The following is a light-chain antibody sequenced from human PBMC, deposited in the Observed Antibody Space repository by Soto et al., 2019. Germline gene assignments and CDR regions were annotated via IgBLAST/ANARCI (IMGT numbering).Light chain of an antibody. V-gene: IGKV1-12*01. CDR2: AAS. Sequence: DIQMTQSPSSLSAVVGDRVTITCRASRGIGDRLAWFQQKPGKAPELLIYAASYLGNGVPSRFSGSGSGTYFTLTISSLQPEDLATYYCQQSYTTPLTFGGGTKVDNK. J-gene: IGKJ4*01. CDR3: QQSYTTPLT. CDR1: RGIGDR.